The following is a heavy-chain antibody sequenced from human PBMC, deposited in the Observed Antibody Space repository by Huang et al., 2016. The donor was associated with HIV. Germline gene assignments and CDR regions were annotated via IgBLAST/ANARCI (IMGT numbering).Heavy chain of an antibody. Sequence: EVQLVESGGDLVQPGGSLRVSCAASGFICNIYSMNWVRQAPGKGLEWVSYISSGSTTIYYADSVKGRFTISRDNAKNSLYLQMNSLRAEDTAVYYCARDGLRGRLMTRSLDYWGQGTLVTVSS. CDR2: ISSGSTTI. CDR3: ARDGLRGRLMTRSLDY. CDR1: GFICNIYS. D-gene: IGHD3-10*01. J-gene: IGHJ4*02. V-gene: IGHV3-48*01.